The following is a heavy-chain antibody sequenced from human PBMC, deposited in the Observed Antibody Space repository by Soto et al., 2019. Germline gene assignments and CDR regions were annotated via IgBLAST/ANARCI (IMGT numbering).Heavy chain of an antibody. CDR1: GYSLTSYW. D-gene: IGHD2-15*01. CDR2: IYPGDSDT. CDR3: ARLGGGYYYYYGMDV. J-gene: IGHJ6*02. V-gene: IGHV5-51*01. Sequence: GESLKISCKGSGYSLTSYWIGWVREMPGKGLEWMGIIYPGDSDTRYSPSFQGQVTISADKSISTAYLQWSSLKASDTAMYYCARLGGGYYYYYGMDVWGQGTTVTVSS.